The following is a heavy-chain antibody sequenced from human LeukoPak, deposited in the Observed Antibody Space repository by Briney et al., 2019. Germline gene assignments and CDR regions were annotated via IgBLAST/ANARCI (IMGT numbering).Heavy chain of an antibody. D-gene: IGHD6-6*01. V-gene: IGHV4-30-4*02. Sequence: SETLSLTCTVSGGSISSGDYFWSWIRQPPGKGLEWIGYMHYTGSTYFNPSLKSRVSTSVDTSKNQFSLKLSSVTAADTAVYYCGGSDSSSRFTFDIWGQGTMVTVSS. CDR1: GGSISSGDYF. CDR3: GGSDSSSRFTFDI. CDR2: MHYTGST. J-gene: IGHJ3*02.